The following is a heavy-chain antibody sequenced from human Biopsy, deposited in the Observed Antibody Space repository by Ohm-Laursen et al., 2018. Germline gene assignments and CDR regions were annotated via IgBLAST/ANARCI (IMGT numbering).Heavy chain of an antibody. CDR2: ISGSGGRT. D-gene: IGHD2-2*03. CDR3: AKDFLSAVGSSGFDP. V-gene: IGHV3-23*01. CDR1: GFTFSNYA. J-gene: IGHJ5*02. Sequence: SLRLSCAASGFTFSNYAMSWVRQAPGKALEWVSGISGSGGRTYYVGSMMARFTISRDNSNQTVYLQMKTLRAEDTAVYYCAKDFLSAVGSSGFDPWGQGTLVTVSS.